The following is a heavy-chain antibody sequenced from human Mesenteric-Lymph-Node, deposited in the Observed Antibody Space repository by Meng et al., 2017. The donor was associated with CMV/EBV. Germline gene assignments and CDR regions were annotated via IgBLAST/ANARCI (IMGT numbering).Heavy chain of an antibody. CDR3: ARVYSSSWYTYFDY. V-gene: IGHV4-59*01. Sequence: GSLRLSCTVSGGSISSYYWSWIRQPPGKGLEWIGYIYYSGSTNYNPSLKSRVTISVDTSKNQFSLKLSSVTAADTAVYYCARVYSSSWYTYFDYWGQGTLVTVSS. CDR2: IYYSGST. D-gene: IGHD6-13*01. CDR1: GGSISSYY. J-gene: IGHJ4*02.